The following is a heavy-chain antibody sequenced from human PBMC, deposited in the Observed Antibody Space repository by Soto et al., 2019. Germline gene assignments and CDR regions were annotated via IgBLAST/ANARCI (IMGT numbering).Heavy chain of an antibody. CDR1: GYTFTGYY. V-gene: IGHV1-2*04. CDR3: ARYPYYYDGSGYKYFQH. D-gene: IGHD3-22*01. J-gene: IGHJ1*01. Sequence: ASVKVSCKASGYTFTGYYMHWVRQAPGQGLEWMGWINPNSGGTNYAQKFQGWVTMTRDTSISTAYMELSRLRSDDTAVYYCARYPYYYDGSGYKYFQHWGQGTLVTSPQ. CDR2: INPNSGGT.